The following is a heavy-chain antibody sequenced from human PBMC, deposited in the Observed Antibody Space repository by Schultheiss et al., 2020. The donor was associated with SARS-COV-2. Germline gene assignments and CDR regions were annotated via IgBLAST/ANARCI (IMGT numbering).Heavy chain of an antibody. CDR1: GGSISSGGYY. D-gene: IGHD3-9*01. Sequence: SETLSLTCTVSGGSISSGGYYWSWIRQHPGKGLEWIGYIYYSGSTYYNPSLKSRVTISVDTSKNQFSLKLSSVTAADTAVYYCAREPSHYDILTGYYKGYYFDYWGQGTLVTVSS. CDR2: IYYSGST. J-gene: IGHJ4*02. CDR3: AREPSHYDILTGYYKGYYFDY. V-gene: IGHV4-31*03.